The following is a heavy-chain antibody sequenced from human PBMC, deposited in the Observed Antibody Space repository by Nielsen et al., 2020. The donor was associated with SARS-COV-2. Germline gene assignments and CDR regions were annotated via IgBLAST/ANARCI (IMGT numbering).Heavy chain of an antibody. CDR3: AREGYSSSWTRYYYYMDV. Sequence: GGSLRLSCAASGFTFSSYAMHWVRQAPGKGLEWVAVISYDGSNKYYADSVKGRFTISSDNSKNTLYLQMNSLRAEDTAVYYCAREGYSSSWTRYYYYMDVWGKGTTVTVSS. CDR2: ISYDGSNK. J-gene: IGHJ6*03. V-gene: IGHV3-30-3*01. D-gene: IGHD6-13*01. CDR1: GFTFSSYA.